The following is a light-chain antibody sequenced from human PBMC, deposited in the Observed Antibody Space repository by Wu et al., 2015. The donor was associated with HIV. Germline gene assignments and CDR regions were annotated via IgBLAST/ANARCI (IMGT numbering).Light chain of an antibody. J-gene: IGKJ5*01. CDR2: GAS. V-gene: IGKV3-11*01. CDR3: QQSGNWPLT. Sequence: EVGLTQSPATLSLSPGERATLSCRASQSVSNYLAWYQQKPGQAPRLLIYGASNRATGIPARFSGGGSGTDFTLTISSLEPEDFAVYYCQQSGNWPLTFGQGTRLDIK. CDR1: QSVSNY.